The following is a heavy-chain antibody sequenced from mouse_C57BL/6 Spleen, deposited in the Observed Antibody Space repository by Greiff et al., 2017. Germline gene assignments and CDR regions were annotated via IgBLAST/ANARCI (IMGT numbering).Heavy chain of an antibody. V-gene: IGHV5-9*01. Sequence: EVMLVESGGGLVKPGGSLKLSCAASGFTFSSYTMSWVRQTPEKRLEWVATISGGGGNTYYPDSVKGRFTISRDNAKNTLYLQMSSLRSEDTALYYFARHDYYYGSSYEDYFDYWGQGTTLTVSS. CDR1: GFTFSSYT. CDR2: ISGGGGNT. J-gene: IGHJ2*01. CDR3: ARHDYYYGSSYEDYFDY. D-gene: IGHD1-1*01.